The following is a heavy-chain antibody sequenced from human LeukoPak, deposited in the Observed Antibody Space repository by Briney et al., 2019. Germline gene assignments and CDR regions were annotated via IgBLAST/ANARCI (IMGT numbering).Heavy chain of an antibody. CDR3: ARGSSWSDAFDI. D-gene: IGHD6-13*01. J-gene: IGHJ3*02. CDR2: TAYDGSNE. Sequence: GRSLRLSCAVSGFIFSNYAMHWVRQAPGKGLEWVAVTAYDGSNEYYADSVKGRFTISRDNSKNTLNLQMNSLRAEDTAVYYCARGSSWSDAFDIWGQGTMVTVSS. CDR1: GFIFSNYA. V-gene: IGHV3-30*04.